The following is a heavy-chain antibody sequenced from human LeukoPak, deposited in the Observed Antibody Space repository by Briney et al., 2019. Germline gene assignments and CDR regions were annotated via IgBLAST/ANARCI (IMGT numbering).Heavy chain of an antibody. CDR2: IIPIFGTA. D-gene: IGHD5-18*01. CDR3: ARDRGPVDTAMATLGGLMDV. V-gene: IGHV1-69*05. Sequence: GASVKVSCKASGGTFSSYAISWVRQAPGQGLEWMGGIIPIFGTANYAQKFQGRVTITTDESTSTAYMELSSLRSEDTAVYYCARDRGPVDTAMATLGGLMDVWGKGTTVTVSS. J-gene: IGHJ6*03. CDR1: GGTFSSYA.